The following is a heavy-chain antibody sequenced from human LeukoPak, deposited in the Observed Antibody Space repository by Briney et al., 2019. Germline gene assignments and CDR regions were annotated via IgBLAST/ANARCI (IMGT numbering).Heavy chain of an antibody. CDR3: ARGQWGLDY. CDR2: LSNTGSDI. Sequence: KPGGSLRLSCAVSGFTFSDHYMTWIRQAPGKGLEYISYLSNTGSDISYADSVKGRFSISRDNAKNSLYLQMNSLRAEDTAMYYCARGQWGLDYGGQGTLVTVSS. CDR1: GFTFSDHY. J-gene: IGHJ4*02. D-gene: IGHD1-26*01. V-gene: IGHV3-11*01.